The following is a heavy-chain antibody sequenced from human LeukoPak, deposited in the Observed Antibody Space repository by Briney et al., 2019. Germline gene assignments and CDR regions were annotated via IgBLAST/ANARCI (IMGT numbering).Heavy chain of an antibody. J-gene: IGHJ4*02. CDR1: GGSISSSSYY. D-gene: IGHD6-13*01. CDR3: ARQGQQLVLGY. V-gene: IGHV4-39*01. Sequence: SETLSLTCTVSGGSISSSSYYWGWIRQPPGKGLEWIGSIYYSGSTYYNPSLKSRVTISVDTSKNQFSLKLSSVTAADTAVYYCARQGQQLVLGYWGQGTLVTVSS. CDR2: IYYSGST.